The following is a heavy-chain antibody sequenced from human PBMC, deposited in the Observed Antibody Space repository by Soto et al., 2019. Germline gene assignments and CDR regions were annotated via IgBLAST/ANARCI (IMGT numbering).Heavy chain of an antibody. V-gene: IGHV1-18*01. CDR2: VSGYNRNT. Sequence: QVQLVQSGVEVKMPGASVKLSCKTYGYAFTNYGVTWVRQVSGQGLEWIGWVSGYNRNTNYAQKFEDRVNMTPATATNTAHMGLRSLRSDHTGIYFRARRRQVEPLIYWGRGTLVNVSP. D-gene: IGHD1-26*01. CDR3: ARRRQVEPLIY. CDR1: GYAFTNYG. J-gene: IGHJ4*02.